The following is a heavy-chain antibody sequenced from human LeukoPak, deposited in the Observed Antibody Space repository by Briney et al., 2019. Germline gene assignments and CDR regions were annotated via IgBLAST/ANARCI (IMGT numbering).Heavy chain of an antibody. CDR2: INHSGST. V-gene: IGHV4-34*01. J-gene: IGHJ4*02. D-gene: IGHD3-10*01. CDR3: ARGQYYYGSGTDY. Sequence: SETLSLTCSVYGGSFSGYYWTWIRRPPGKGLEWIGEINHSGSTNYNPSLKSRVTISVDTSKNQFSLSLSSVTAADTAVYYCARGQYYYGSGTDYWGQGTLVTVSS. CDR1: GGSFSGYY.